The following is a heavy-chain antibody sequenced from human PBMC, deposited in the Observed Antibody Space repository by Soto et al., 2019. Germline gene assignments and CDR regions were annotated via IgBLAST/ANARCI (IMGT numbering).Heavy chain of an antibody. Sequence: GASVKVSCKASGYTFTSYGISWVRQAPGQGLEWMGWISAYNGNTNYAQKLQGRVTMTTDTSTSTAYMELRSLRSDDTAVYYCARDPERPSYGSGSYSDYWGQGTLVTVSS. J-gene: IGHJ4*02. CDR2: ISAYNGNT. CDR1: GYTFTSYG. CDR3: ARDPERPSYGSGSYSDY. D-gene: IGHD3-10*01. V-gene: IGHV1-18*01.